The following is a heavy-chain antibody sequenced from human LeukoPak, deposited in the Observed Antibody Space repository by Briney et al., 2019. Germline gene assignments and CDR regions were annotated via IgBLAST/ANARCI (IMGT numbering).Heavy chain of an antibody. V-gene: IGHV1-2*02. CDR3: ARGPYDDSGYSDC. CDR2: INLNTGGT. Sequence: ASVKVSCKASGYRFTNYYMHWVRQAPGQGLEWMGWINLNTGGTKFAQKFQGRVTMTRDTSITTAYMELSRLTSDDTAVYYCARGPYDDSGYSDCWGQGTLVTVSS. J-gene: IGHJ4*02. CDR1: GYRFTNYY. D-gene: IGHD3-22*01.